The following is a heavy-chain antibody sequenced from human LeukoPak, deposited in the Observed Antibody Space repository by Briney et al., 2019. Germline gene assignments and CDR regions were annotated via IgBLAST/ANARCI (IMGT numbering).Heavy chain of an antibody. Sequence: GGSLRLSCAASGFTFSAYNMNWVRRTPGKGLEWVSSITTSSTYMFYADSVKGRFTISRDNSKNTLYLQMNSLRAGDTAVYYCAKAMGATLFDYWGQGTLVTVSS. CDR1: GFTFSAYN. CDR3: AKAMGATLFDY. V-gene: IGHV3-21*04. D-gene: IGHD1-26*01. J-gene: IGHJ4*02. CDR2: ITTSSTYM.